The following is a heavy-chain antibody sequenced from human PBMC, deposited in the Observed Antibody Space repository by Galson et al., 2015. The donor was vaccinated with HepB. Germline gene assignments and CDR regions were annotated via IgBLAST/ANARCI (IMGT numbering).Heavy chain of an antibody. J-gene: IGHJ3*02. CDR2: IYYSGST. CDR1: GGSISSGDYY. V-gene: IGHV4-39*01. CDR3: ARRGGSYGAFDI. Sequence: ETLSLTCTVSGGSISSGDYYWSWIRQPPGKGLEWIGSIYYSGSTYYNPSLKSRVTISVDTSKNQFSLKLSSVTAADTAVYYCARRGGSYGAFDIWGQGTMVTVSS. D-gene: IGHD1-26*01.